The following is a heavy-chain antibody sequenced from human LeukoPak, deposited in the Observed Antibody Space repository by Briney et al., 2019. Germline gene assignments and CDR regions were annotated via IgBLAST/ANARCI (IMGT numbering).Heavy chain of an antibody. V-gene: IGHV3-7*01. Sequence: GGSLRLSCAASGFTFSDYWMSWVRQAPGKRLEWVANIKQDGSEKYYVDSVKGRFTISRDNAKNSLFLQMNSLRAEDTAVYYCAVETGRIDYWGQGTLVTVSS. J-gene: IGHJ4*02. CDR3: AVETGRIDY. CDR2: IKQDGSEK. CDR1: GFTFSDYW. D-gene: IGHD1-14*01.